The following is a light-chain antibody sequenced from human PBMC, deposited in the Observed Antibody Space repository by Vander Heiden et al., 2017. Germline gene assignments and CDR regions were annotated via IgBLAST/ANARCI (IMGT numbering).Light chain of an antibody. Sequence: EIVLTQSPGTLSLSPGERDTVSCRASQSVSSSYLAWYQQKPGQAPRLLIYGASSRATGIPDRFSGSGSGTDFTLTISRLEPEDFAVYYCQQDGSSPLTFGGGTKVEIK. CDR3: QQDGSSPLT. CDR2: GAS. V-gene: IGKV3-20*01. CDR1: QSVSSSY. J-gene: IGKJ4*01.